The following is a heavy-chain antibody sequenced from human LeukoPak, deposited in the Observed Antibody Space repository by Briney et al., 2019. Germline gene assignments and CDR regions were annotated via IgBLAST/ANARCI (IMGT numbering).Heavy chain of an antibody. CDR3: ARGPTTVTRAFDH. CDR1: GDSFSIYY. Sequence: SETLSLTCSVSGDSFSIYYWSWIRQPAGKGLEWIGRIYTSGSTHYSPSLKSRVTMSVDTSKNQFSLQLSSVTAADTAVYYCARGPTTVTRAFDHWGQGTLVTVSS. CDR2: IYTSGST. D-gene: IGHD4-17*01. J-gene: IGHJ4*02. V-gene: IGHV4-4*07.